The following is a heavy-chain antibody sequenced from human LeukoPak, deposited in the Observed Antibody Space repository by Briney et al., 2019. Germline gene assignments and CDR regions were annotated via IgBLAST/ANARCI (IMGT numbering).Heavy chain of an antibody. CDR3: AGPRGYSYMRYYFDY. CDR1: GGSFSGYY. D-gene: IGHD5-18*01. V-gene: IGHV4-34*01. CDR2: INHSGST. J-gene: IGHJ4*02. Sequence: SETLSLTCAVYGGSFSGYYWSWLRQPPGKGLEWIGEINHSGSTNYNPSLKSRVTISVDTSKNQFSLKLSSVTAADTAVYYCAGPRGYSYMRYYFDYWGQGTLVTVSS.